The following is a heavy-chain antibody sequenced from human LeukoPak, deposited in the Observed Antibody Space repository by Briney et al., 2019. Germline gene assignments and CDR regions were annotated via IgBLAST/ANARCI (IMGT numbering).Heavy chain of an antibody. V-gene: IGHV1-3*01. D-gene: IGHD2-15*01. CDR2: INAGNGNT. J-gene: IGHJ5*02. Sequence: GASMKVSCKASGYTFTSYAMHWVRQAPGQRLEWMGWINAGNGNTKYSQKFQGRVTITRDTSASTAYMELSSLRSEDTAVYYCARVVGGYCSGGSCYGGLDPWGQGTLVTVSS. CDR3: ARVVGGYCSGGSCYGGLDP. CDR1: GYTFTSYA.